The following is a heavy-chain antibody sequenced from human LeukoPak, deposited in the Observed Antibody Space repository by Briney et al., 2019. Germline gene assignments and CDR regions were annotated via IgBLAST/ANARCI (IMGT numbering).Heavy chain of an antibody. CDR3: ARDSGRFDVFDI. V-gene: IGHV3-53*01. CDR1: GFTISTNY. J-gene: IGHJ3*02. CDR2: IYSDGRT. D-gene: IGHD3-10*01. Sequence: GGSLRLSCAASGFTISTNYMSWVRQAPGKGLEWVSVIYSDGRTYYADSVKGRFTISRDNSKNTLYLQMNSLRAEDTAVYYCARDSGRFDVFDIWGQGTMVTVSS.